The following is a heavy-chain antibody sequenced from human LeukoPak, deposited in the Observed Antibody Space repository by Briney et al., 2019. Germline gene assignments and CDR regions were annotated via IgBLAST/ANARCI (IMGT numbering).Heavy chain of an antibody. CDR3: ARAPTNYDFWSGSSPSYYYYGMDV. V-gene: IGHV1-69*13. J-gene: IGHJ6*02. CDR2: IIPIFGTA. D-gene: IGHD3-3*01. CDR1: GGTFSSYA. Sequence: SVKVSCKASGGTFSSYAISWVRQAPGQGLEWMGGIIPIFGTANYAQKFQGRVTITADESTSTAYMELSSLRSEDTAVYYCARAPTNYDFWSGSSPSYYYYGMDVWGQGTTVTVSS.